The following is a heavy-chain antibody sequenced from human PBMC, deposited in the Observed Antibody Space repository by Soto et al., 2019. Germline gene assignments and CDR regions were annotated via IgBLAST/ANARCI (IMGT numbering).Heavy chain of an antibody. D-gene: IGHD3-16*01. CDR1: GASIISTNW. Sequence: QVQLHESGPGLVKPSGTLSLTCTISGASIISTNWCTWVRQSPGKGLEWIGQIHHSGTTTYNPSLTXXVXIXXDKSKHLFSLNLSSVTAADTAVYYCASGENFVWGSWGQGTLVIVSS. V-gene: IGHV4-4*02. J-gene: IGHJ4*02. CDR3: ASGENFVWGS. CDR2: IHHSGTT.